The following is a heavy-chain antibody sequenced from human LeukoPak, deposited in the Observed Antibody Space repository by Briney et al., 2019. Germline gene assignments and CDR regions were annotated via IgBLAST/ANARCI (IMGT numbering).Heavy chain of an antibody. Sequence: SETLSLTCIVSGDSISSYYWSWIRQPPGKGLEWIGYIYYSGSTNYNPSLQSRVTISVDASKKHFSLKLSSVTAADTAVYYCARVTYCSGGSCASGYYYYGMDVWGQGTTVTVSS. V-gene: IGHV4-59*01. CDR2: IYYSGST. J-gene: IGHJ6*02. D-gene: IGHD2-15*01. CDR3: ARVTYCSGGSCASGYYYYGMDV. CDR1: GDSISSYY.